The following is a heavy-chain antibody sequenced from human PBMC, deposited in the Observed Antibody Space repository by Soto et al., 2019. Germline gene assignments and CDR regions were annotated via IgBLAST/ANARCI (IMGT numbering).Heavy chain of an antibody. CDR3: ASHKRITIVGVAPIRGIFDY. D-gene: IGHD3-3*01. CDR1: GGSMSSSTYY. Sequence: QVPLQESGPGLVKPSETLSLNCTVFGGSMSSSTYYWGWIRQPPGKGLEWIGGMDYSGRAYYNPSLKSRVTISVDTSKNKFSLKLISVTAADTAVYYCASHKRITIVGVAPIRGIFDYWGQGDLVTVSS. V-gene: IGHV4-39*01. CDR2: MDYSGRA. J-gene: IGHJ4*02.